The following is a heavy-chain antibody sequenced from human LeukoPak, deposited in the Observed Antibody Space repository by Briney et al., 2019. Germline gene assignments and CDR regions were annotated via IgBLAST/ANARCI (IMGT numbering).Heavy chain of an antibody. J-gene: IGHJ5*02. CDR3: ARSRIVATPLGWFDP. D-gene: IGHD5-12*01. V-gene: IGHV1-46*01. CDR1: GYTFTSYY. Sequence: GASVKVSCKASGYTFTSYYMHWVRQAPGQGLEWMGIINPSGGSTSYAQKFQGRVTMTRDTSTSTVYMELSSLRSEDTAVYYCARSRIVATPLGWFDPWGQGTLVTVSS. CDR2: INPSGGST.